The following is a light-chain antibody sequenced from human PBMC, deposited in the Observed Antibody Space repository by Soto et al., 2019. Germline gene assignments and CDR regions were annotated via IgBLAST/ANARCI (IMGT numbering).Light chain of an antibody. CDR3: SSYTSTSSWV. CDR2: EVS. V-gene: IGLV2-14*01. J-gene: IGLJ2*01. CDR1: SSDVGGYNY. Sequence: QSALTQPASVSGSPGQSITISCTGTSSDVGGYNYVSWYQQYPGKVPKLMIYEVSNRPSGVSNRFSGSKSGNTASLTISGLQAEDEADYYCSSYTSTSSWVFGGGTKVTVL.